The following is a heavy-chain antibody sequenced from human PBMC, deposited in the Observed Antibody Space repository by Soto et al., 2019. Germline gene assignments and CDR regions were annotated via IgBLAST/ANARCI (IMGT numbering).Heavy chain of an antibody. J-gene: IGHJ4*02. Sequence: ASVKVSCKASGGTFSSYAISWVRQAPGQGLEWMGGIIPIFGTANYAQKFQGRVTITADESTSTAYMELSSLRSEDTAVYYCATTKRYYYDSSGYRLDYWGQGTLVTVSS. V-gene: IGHV1-69*13. D-gene: IGHD3-22*01. CDR1: GGTFSSYA. CDR2: IIPIFGTA. CDR3: ATTKRYYYDSSGYRLDY.